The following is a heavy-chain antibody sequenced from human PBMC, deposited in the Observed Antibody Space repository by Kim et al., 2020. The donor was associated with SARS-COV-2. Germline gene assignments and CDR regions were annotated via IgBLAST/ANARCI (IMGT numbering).Heavy chain of an antibody. CDR3: ARSGYSTAQFYYYYGMDV. CDR1: GGTFSSYA. J-gene: IGHJ6*02. V-gene: IGHV1-69*13. CDR2: IIPIFGTA. D-gene: IGHD6-13*01. Sequence: SVKVSCKASGGTFSSYAISWVRQAPGQGLKWMGGIIPIFGTANYAQKFQGRVTITADESTSTAYMELSSLRSEDTAVYYCARSGYSTAQFYYYYGMDVWGQGTTVTVSS.